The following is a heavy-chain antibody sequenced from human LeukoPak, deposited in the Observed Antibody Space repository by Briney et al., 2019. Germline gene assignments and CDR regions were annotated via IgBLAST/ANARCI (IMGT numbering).Heavy chain of an antibody. CDR3: ASSQLNTFDP. CDR1: GYTFTGNY. V-gene: IGHV1-2*02. D-gene: IGHD1-1*01. Sequence: ASVKVSCKATGYTFTGNYMHWVRQAPGQGLEWMGWINPNSGDTNYAQKFQGRVTVTRDTSSSTSYLELSRLRSDETAIYYCASSQLNTFDPWGRGTLVTVPS. CDR2: INPNSGDT. J-gene: IGHJ5*02.